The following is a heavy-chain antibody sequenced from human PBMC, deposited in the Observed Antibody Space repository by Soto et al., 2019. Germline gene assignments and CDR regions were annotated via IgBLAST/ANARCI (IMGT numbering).Heavy chain of an antibody. CDR2: ISKDGSDK. V-gene: IGHV3-30*18. CDR1: GFTLRSYA. J-gene: IGHJ4*02. CDR3: ANSYGLPHYFDS. D-gene: IGHD3-16*02. Sequence: QVQLVESGGGVVQPGTSLRLSCAASGFTLRSYAMHWVRQAPGKGLEWVAVISKDGSDKYQAESVRGRFTISRDNSKNTLYLEMSGLRAEDTAVYYCANSYGLPHYFDSWGQGTLVTVSS.